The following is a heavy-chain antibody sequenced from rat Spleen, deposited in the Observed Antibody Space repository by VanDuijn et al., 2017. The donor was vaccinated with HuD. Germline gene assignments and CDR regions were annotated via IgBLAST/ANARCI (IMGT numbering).Heavy chain of an antibody. Sequence: EVQLVESDGGLVQPGRSLKLSCAASGFTFSDCYMAWVRQAPTKGLEWVATISSDGRRNYYRDSVKGRFTISRDNAKSSLYLQMDSLRSEDTATYYCVRQDTSGYSNWFAYWGQGTLVTVSS. CDR1: GFTFSDCY. CDR3: VRQDTSGYSNWFAY. V-gene: IGHV5-29*01. CDR2: ISSDGRRN. J-gene: IGHJ3*01. D-gene: IGHD4-3*01.